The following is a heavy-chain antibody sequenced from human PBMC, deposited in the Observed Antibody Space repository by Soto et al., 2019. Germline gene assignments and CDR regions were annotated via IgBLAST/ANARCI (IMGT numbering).Heavy chain of an antibody. CDR2: ISYTGST. Sequence: SETLSLTCTASGGSISTYDYYRSWIRQPPGQGLEWMGYISYTGSTYYNPSLKSRVSMSVDTSKNQFSLNLSSVTAADTAVYYCARVTESLGVYGMDVWGQGTTVTVSS. D-gene: IGHD3-3*01. CDR3: ARVTESLGVYGMDV. CDR1: GGSISTYDYY. V-gene: IGHV4-30-4*01. J-gene: IGHJ6*02.